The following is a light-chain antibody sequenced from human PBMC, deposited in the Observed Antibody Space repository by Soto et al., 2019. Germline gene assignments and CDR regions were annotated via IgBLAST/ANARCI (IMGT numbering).Light chain of an antibody. J-gene: IGKJ4*01. CDR1: QTISTY. CDR3: QQRHTSLT. Sequence: DIQMTQSPSSLSASVGDVVTITCRASQTISTYVNWYQQKPGKAPTLLIYAAETLYRGVPSRFRARGSGAKITLTISSLQPEDFGTYYWQQRHTSLTFGGGTKVDMK. CDR2: AAE. V-gene: IGKV1-39*01.